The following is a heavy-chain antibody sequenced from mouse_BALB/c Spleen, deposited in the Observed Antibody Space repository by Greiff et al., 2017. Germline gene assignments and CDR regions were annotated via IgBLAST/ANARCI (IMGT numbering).Heavy chain of an antibody. CDR1: GDSITSGY. CDR2: ISYSGST. CDR3: AHYYGSSSGYFDV. Sequence: EVKVEESGPSLVKPSQTLSLTCSVTGDSITSGYWNWIRKFPGNKLEYMGYISYSGSTYHNPSLKSRISITRGTSKNQYYLQLNSVTTEDTATYYCAHYYGSSSGYFDVWGAGTTVTVSS. J-gene: IGHJ1*01. D-gene: IGHD1-1*01. V-gene: IGHV3-8*02.